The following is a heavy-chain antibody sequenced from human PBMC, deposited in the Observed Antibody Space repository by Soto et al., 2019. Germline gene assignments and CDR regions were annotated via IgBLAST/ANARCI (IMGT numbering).Heavy chain of an antibody. V-gene: IGHV3-23*01. CDR3: AKKGTSSGWYHECYYYYGMDV. D-gene: IGHD6-19*01. Sequence: GGSLRLSCAASGFTFSSYAMSWVRQAPGKGLEWVSAISGSGGSTYYADSVKGRFTISRDNSKNTLYLQMNSLRAEDTAVYYCAKKGTSSGWYHECYYYYGMDVWGQGTTVTVSS. CDR2: ISGSGGST. CDR1: GFTFSSYA. J-gene: IGHJ6*02.